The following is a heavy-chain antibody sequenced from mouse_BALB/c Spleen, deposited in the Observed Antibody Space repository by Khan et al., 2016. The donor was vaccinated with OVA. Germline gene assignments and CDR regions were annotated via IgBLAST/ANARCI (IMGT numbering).Heavy chain of an antibody. D-gene: IGHD2-1*01. J-gene: IGHJ3*01. V-gene: IGHV5-9-3*01. CDR2: ISSDGGYT. CDR1: GFTFSTYA. CDR3: SRSPYGNFAY. Sequence: EVKLMESGGGLVKPGGSLKLSCAASGFTFSTYAMSWVRQTPEKRLEWVAAISSDGGYTYYPDSVKGRFTISRDNARNTLYLQMSSLRSEDTAMYYCSRSPYGNFAYWGRGTLVTVSA.